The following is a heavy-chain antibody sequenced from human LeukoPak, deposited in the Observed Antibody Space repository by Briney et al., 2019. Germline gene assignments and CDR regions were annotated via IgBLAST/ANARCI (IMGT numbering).Heavy chain of an antibody. CDR2: ISSNGGST. J-gene: IGHJ3*02. D-gene: IGHD2/OR15-2a*01. CDR3: ASFHDDAIDI. Sequence: PGGSLRLSCAASGFTFSSYAMHWVRQAPGKGLEYVSAISSNGGSTYYANSVKGRFTISRDNSKNTLYLQMGSLRAEGMAVYYCASFHDDAIDIWGQGTMVTVSS. CDR1: GFTFSSYA. V-gene: IGHV3-64*01.